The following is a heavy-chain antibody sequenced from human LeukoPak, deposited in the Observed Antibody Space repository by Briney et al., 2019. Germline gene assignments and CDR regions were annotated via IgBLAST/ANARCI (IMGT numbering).Heavy chain of an antibody. CDR3: TRILVGGNRAFDI. Sequence: PGGSLRLSCAASGFTFNNYAMSWVRQAPGKGLEWVSGISGSGGSTYYADSVKGRFTISRDNAKNTLYLQMNSLRAEDTAMYYCTRILVGGNRAFDIWGQGTMATVSS. CDR2: ISGSGGST. J-gene: IGHJ3*02. V-gene: IGHV3-23*01. D-gene: IGHD2-21*01. CDR1: GFTFNNYA.